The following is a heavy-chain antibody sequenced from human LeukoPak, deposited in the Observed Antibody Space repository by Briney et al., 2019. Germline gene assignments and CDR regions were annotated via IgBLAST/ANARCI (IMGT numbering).Heavy chain of an antibody. CDR2: IIPIFGTA. V-gene: IGHV1-69*01. CDR1: GGTFSSYA. Sequence: ASVKVSCKASGGTFSSYAISWVRQAPGQGLEWMGGIIPIFGTANYAQKFQGRVTITADESTSTAYMELSSLRSEGTAVYYCARDSKMEAAYYYYGMDVWGQGTTVTVSS. CDR3: ARDSKMEAAYYYYGMDV. J-gene: IGHJ6*02. D-gene: IGHD5-24*01.